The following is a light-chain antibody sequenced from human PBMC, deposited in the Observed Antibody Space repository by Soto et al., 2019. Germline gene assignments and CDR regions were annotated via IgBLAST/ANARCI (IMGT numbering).Light chain of an antibody. CDR2: GAS. V-gene: IGKV3-20*01. CDR1: QSVRSSY. Sequence: EIVLTQSPGTLSLSPGERATLSCRASQSVRSSYLAWYQQKPGQAPRLLIYGASSRTTDFADRFSGSGSRTDFTLTISTLEPEDFAVYYCHQYGSSPLTFGGGTNVEIK. J-gene: IGKJ4*01. CDR3: HQYGSSPLT.